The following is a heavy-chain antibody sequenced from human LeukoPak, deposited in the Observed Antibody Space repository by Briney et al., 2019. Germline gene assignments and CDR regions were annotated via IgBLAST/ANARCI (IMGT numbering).Heavy chain of an antibody. J-gene: IGHJ4*02. CDR3: ATFPVLRYQLLLFDY. CDR1: GYTLTELS. CDR2: FDPEDGET. D-gene: IGHD2-2*01. V-gene: IGHV1-24*01. Sequence: ASVKVSCEVSGYTLTELSMHWVRQAPGKGLEWMGGFDPEDGETIYAQKFQGRVTMTEDTSTDTAYMELSSLRSEDTAVYYCATFPVLRYQLLLFDYWGQGTLVTVSS.